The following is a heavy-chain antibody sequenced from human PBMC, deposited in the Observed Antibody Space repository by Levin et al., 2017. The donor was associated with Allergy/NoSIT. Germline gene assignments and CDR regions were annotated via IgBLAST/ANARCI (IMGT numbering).Heavy chain of an antibody. Sequence: SSETLSLTCAVSGDSISSNNWWTWVRQPPGKGLEWIGEIYHSGSTNYNPSLKSRVTISADKSKNHFFLKLSSVTAADTAVYYCARDYRLASGWLIFDYWGQGTLVTVSS. CDR2: IYHSGST. D-gene: IGHD6-19*01. J-gene: IGHJ4*02. V-gene: IGHV4-4*02. CDR3: ARDYRLASGWLIFDY. CDR1: GDSISSNNW.